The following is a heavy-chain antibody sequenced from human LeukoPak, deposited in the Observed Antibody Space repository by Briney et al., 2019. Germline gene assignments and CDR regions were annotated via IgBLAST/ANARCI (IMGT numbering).Heavy chain of an antibody. CDR3: AREGAYATLGVYYYYGMDV. CDR1: GYTFTSYG. Sequence: ASVKVSCKASGYTFTSYGISWVRQAPGQGLEWMGWISAYNGNTNYAQKLQGRVTMTTDTSTSTAYMELRSLRSDDTAVYYCAREGAYATLGVYYYYGMDVWGQGTTVTVSS. V-gene: IGHV1-18*01. CDR2: ISAYNGNT. D-gene: IGHD2-8*01. J-gene: IGHJ6*02.